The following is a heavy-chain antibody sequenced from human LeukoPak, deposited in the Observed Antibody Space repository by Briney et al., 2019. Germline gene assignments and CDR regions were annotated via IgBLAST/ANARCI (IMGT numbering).Heavy chain of an antibody. V-gene: IGHV3-30-3*01. CDR3: ARGSPPDY. CDR2: ISYDGSNE. J-gene: IGHJ4*02. Sequence: PGRSLRLSCGAAGFPFSTYAMYWVRQAPGKGLEWVAAISYDGSNEYYADSVKGRFTISRDNSKNTLFLQMNSLRAEDTALYYCARGSPPDYWGQGTLVTVPS. CDR1: GFPFSTYA.